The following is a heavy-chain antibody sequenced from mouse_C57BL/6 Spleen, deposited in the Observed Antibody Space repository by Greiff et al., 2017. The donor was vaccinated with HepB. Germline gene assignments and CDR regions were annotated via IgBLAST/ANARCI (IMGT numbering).Heavy chain of an antibody. J-gene: IGHJ1*03. CDR1: GFSLTSYG. CDR3: AKGGYGYDRYWYFDV. Sequence: VQLQQSGPGLVQPSQSLSITCTVSGFSLTSYGVHWVRQSPGKGLEWLGVIWRGGSTDYNAAFMSRLSITKDNSKSQVFFKMNSLQADDTAIYYCAKGGYGYDRYWYFDVWGTGTTVTVSS. CDR2: IWRGGST. D-gene: IGHD2-2*01. V-gene: IGHV2-5*01.